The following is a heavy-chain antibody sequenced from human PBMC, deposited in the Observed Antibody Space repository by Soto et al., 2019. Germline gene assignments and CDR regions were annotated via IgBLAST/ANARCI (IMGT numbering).Heavy chain of an antibody. J-gene: IGHJ4*02. D-gene: IGHD6-6*01. CDR2: IYYSGRT. CDR1: GGSISSGGYY. CDR3: ARYKGSSSLGWSDY. Sequence: PSETLSLTCTVSGGSISSGGYYWSWIRQHPGKGLEWIGYIYYSGRTYYNQSLKSRVTISVDTSKNQFSLKLSSVTAVDTVVYYCARYKGSSSLGWSDYWGQGTLVTVSS. V-gene: IGHV4-31*03.